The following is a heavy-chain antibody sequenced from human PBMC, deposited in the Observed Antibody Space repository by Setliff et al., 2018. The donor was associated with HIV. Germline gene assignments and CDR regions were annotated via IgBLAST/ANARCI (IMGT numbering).Heavy chain of an antibody. D-gene: IGHD5-18*01. CDR2: IYTSGST. CDR1: GGSISSGSYY. V-gene: IGHV4-61*02. J-gene: IGHJ4*02. CDR3: ARDQGYSYGYDY. Sequence: ASETLSLTCTVSGGSISSGSYYWSWIRQPAGKGLEWIGRIYTSGSTNYNPSLKSRVTISVDTSKNQFSLKLSSVTAADTAVYYCARDQGYSYGYDYWGQETLVTVSS.